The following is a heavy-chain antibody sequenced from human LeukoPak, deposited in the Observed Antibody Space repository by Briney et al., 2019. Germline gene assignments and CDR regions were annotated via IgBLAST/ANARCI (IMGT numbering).Heavy chain of an antibody. V-gene: IGHV3-7*01. Sequence: GSLRLSCAASGFTFNIYWMSWVRQTPGKGLEWVANINQDGSEKYYVDSVKGRFTISRDNARNSLYLQMNSLRTEDTSVYYCARDQTPLYWGQGSLVTVSS. CDR2: INQDGSEK. J-gene: IGHJ4*02. D-gene: IGHD2-15*01. CDR3: ARDQTPLY. CDR1: GFTFNIYW.